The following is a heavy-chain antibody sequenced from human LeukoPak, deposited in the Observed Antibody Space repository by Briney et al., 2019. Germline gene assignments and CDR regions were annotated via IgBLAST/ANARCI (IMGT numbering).Heavy chain of an antibody. J-gene: IGHJ4*02. CDR2: IYYSGST. D-gene: IGHD3-10*01. V-gene: IGHV4-61*05. Sequence: SETLSLTCTVSGGSISSSSYYWGWIRQPPGKGLEWIGYIYYSGSTNYNPSLKSRVTISVDTSKNQFSLKLSSVTAADTAVYYCARRGYYYGSGSYYNSLGPFDYWGQGTLVTVSS. CDR1: GGSISSSSYY. CDR3: ARRGYYYGSGSYYNSLGPFDY.